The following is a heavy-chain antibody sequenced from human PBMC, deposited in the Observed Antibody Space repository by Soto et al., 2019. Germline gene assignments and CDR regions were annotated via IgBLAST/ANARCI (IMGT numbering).Heavy chain of an antibody. J-gene: IGHJ5*02. V-gene: IGHV4-34*01. CDR2: INYSGST. Sequence: QVHLQQWGAGLLKPSDTLSLTCAVYGGSFSGYYWTWIRQPPGKGLEWIGEINYSGSTNYNSSLKSRLTISVDTSRNQFSLKLTSVTAADTAVYYWARAAGNRLRHYNWFDPWGQGALVTVSS. CDR1: GGSFSGYY. D-gene: IGHD5-12*01. CDR3: ARAAGNRLRHYNWFDP.